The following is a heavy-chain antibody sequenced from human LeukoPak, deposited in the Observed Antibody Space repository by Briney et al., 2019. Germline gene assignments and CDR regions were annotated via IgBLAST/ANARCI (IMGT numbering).Heavy chain of an antibody. V-gene: IGHV3-7*01. CDR1: GFTFSTYW. CDR2: IKQDGSEK. J-gene: IGHJ4*02. D-gene: IGHD2-21*02. Sequence: PGGSLRLSCAASGFTFSTYWMTWVRQAPGKGLEWVANIKQDGSEKYFVDSVKGRFSISRDNAKNSLYLQMNSLRVEDTAFYYCARASDRRDDYWGQGTLVTVSS. CDR3: ARASDRRDDY.